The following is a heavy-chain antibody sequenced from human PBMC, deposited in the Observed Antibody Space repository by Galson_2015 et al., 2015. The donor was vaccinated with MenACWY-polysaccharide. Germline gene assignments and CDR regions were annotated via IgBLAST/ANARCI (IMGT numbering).Heavy chain of an antibody. CDR1: GFSFTTYT. J-gene: IGHJ6*02. Sequence: SLRLSCAASGFSFTTYTINWVRQAPGQGLEWVSSISGTGTIYYADSVKGRFTISRDNAKNSLYLQMNSLRADDTAVYYCAKGRAPSTYYGMDVWAKGPRSPSP. CDR2: ISGTGTI. CDR3: AKGRAPSTYYGMDV. V-gene: IGHV3-48*01. D-gene: IGHD2-2*01.